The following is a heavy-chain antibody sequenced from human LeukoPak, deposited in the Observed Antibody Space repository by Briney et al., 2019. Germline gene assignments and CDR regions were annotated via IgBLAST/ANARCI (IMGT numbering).Heavy chain of an antibody. V-gene: IGHV3-48*01. CDR2: ISSSSSTI. CDR1: GFTFSSYS. Sequence: PGGSLRLSCAASGFTFSSYSMNWVRQAPGKGLEWVSYISSSSSTIYYADSVKGRFTISRDNAKNSLYLQMSSLRAEDTAVYYCARDQGIRSTYFDFWTSDYWGQGTLVTVSS. D-gene: IGHD3-3*01. CDR3: ARDQGIRSTYFDFWTSDY. J-gene: IGHJ4*02.